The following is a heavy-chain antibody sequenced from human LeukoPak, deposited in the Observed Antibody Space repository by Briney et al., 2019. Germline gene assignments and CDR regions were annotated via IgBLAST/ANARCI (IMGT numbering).Heavy chain of an antibody. CDR1: GFTFSSYA. Sequence: GGSLRLSCAASGFTFSSYAISWVRQAPGKGLEWVSAISGSGGSTYYADSVKGRFTISRDNAKNSLYLQMNSLRAEDTAVYYCARNYRPWFGEITSFDYWGQGTLVTVSS. CDR2: ISGSGGST. J-gene: IGHJ4*02. D-gene: IGHD3-10*01. V-gene: IGHV3-23*01. CDR3: ARNYRPWFGEITSFDY.